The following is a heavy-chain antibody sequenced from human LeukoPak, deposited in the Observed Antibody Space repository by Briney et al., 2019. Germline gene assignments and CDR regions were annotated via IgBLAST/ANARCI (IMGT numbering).Heavy chain of an antibody. V-gene: IGHV4-59*08. CDR1: GGSISSYH. D-gene: IGHD5-24*01. CDR2: MYNSGTT. CDR3: ARRDGDI. Sequence: SETLSLTCTVSGGSISSYHWTWIRQRPEKGLEWIGYMYNSGTTNYNPSLKSRVTISVDTSKNEVSLKLNSATAADTAVYYCARRDGDIWGQGTMVTVSS. J-gene: IGHJ3*02.